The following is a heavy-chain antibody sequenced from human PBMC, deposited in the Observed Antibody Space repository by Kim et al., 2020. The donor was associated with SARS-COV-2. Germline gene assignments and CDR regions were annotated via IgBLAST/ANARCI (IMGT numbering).Heavy chain of an antibody. V-gene: IGHV4-39*01. CDR2: IYYSGST. Sequence: SETLSLTCTVSGGSISSSSYYWGWIRQPPGKGLEWIGSIYYSGSTYYNPSLKSRVTISVDTSKNQFSLKLSSVTAADTAVYYCARHGRNYYGSGTPSKFDYWGQGTLVTVSS. J-gene: IGHJ4*02. CDR1: GGSISSSSYY. CDR3: ARHGRNYYGSGTPSKFDY. D-gene: IGHD3-10*01.